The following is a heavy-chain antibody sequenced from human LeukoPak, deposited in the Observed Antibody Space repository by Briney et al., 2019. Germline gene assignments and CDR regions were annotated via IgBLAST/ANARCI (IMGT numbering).Heavy chain of an antibody. CDR3: ARDRSGSYYPFDY. CDR1: GGSFSGYY. D-gene: IGHD1-26*01. Sequence: SETLSLTCAVYGGSFSGYYRSWIRQPPGKGLEWIGSIYYSGSTYYNPSLKSRVTISVDTSKNQFSLKLSSVTAADTAVYYCARDRSGSYYPFDYWGQGTLVTVSS. V-gene: IGHV4-34*01. J-gene: IGHJ4*02. CDR2: IYYSGST.